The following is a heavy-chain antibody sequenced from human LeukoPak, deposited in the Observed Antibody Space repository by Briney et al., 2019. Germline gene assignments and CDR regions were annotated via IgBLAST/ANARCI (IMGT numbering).Heavy chain of an antibody. Sequence: ASVKVSCKVSGYTLTELSMHWVRQAPGKGLEWMGGFDPEDGETIYAQKFQGRVTMTRDTSISTAYMELSRLRSDDTAVYYCARVAVAGNGAAFDIWGQGTMVTVSS. J-gene: IGHJ3*02. CDR1: GYTLTELS. CDR2: FDPEDGET. CDR3: ARVAVAGNGAAFDI. D-gene: IGHD6-19*01. V-gene: IGHV1-24*01.